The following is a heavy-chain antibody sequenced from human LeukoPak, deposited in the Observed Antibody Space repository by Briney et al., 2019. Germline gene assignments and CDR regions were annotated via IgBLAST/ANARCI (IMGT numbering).Heavy chain of an antibody. D-gene: IGHD5-24*01. J-gene: IGHJ4*02. V-gene: IGHV3-53*01. CDR2: IYSGGST. CDR3: ARGPRVATIPFDY. Sequence: PGGSLRLSCAASGFTVSSNCMSWVRQAPGKGLEWVSVIYSGGSTYYADSVKGRFTISRDNSKNTLYLQMNSLRAEDTAVYYCARGPRVATIPFDYWGQGTLVTVSS. CDR1: GFTVSSNC.